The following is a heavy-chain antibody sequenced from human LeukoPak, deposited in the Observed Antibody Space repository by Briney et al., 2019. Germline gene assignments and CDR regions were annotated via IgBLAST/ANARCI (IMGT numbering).Heavy chain of an antibody. CDR3: AKDYSRWTDKTRSYYYYYMDV. V-gene: IGHV3-23*01. D-gene: IGHD2-15*01. CDR2: ISGSGGST. Sequence: GGSLRLSCAASGFTFSSYAMSWVRQAPGKGLEWVSAISGSGGSTYYADSVKGRFTISRDNSKNTLYLQMNSLRAEDTAVYYCAKDYSRWTDKTRSYYYYYMDVWGKGTTVTVSS. CDR1: GFTFSSYA. J-gene: IGHJ6*03.